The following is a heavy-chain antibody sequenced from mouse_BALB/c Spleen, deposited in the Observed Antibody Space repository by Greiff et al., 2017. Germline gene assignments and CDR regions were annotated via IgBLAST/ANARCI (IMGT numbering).Heavy chain of an antibody. J-gene: IGHJ4*01. D-gene: IGHD1-1*01. Sequence: EVMLVESGGGLVKPGGSLKLSCAASGFTFSSYAMSWVRQTPEKRLEWVASISSGGSTYYPDSVKGRFTISRDNARNILYLQMSSLRSEDTAMYYCAREDYYGSSRDAMDYWGQGTSVTVSS. CDR1: GFTFSSYA. CDR3: AREDYYGSSRDAMDY. V-gene: IGHV5-6-5*01. CDR2: ISSGGST.